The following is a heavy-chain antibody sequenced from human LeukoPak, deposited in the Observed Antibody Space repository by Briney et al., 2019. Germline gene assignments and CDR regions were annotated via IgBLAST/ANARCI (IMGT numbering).Heavy chain of an antibody. J-gene: IGHJ5*02. D-gene: IGHD3-10*01. CDR2: TRNKANSYTT. V-gene: IGHV3-72*01. CDR1: GFTFSDHY. CDR3: ASLYGSGKRWVDP. Sequence: GGSLRLSCAASGFTFSDHYMDWVRQAPGKGQERVGRTRNKANSYTTEYGASVKGRFTISRDDSKNSLYLQMNSLKTEDTAVYYCASLYGSGKRWVDPWGQGTLVTVSS.